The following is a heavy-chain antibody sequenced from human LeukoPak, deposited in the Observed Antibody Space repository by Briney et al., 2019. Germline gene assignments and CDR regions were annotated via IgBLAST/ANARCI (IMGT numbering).Heavy chain of an antibody. CDR1: VYTLTELS. D-gene: IGHD5-18*01. CDR2: FDPEDSET. J-gene: IGHJ4*02. V-gene: IGHV1-24*01. CDR3: ATEIEYSYGFSPL. Sequence: ASVKVSCKVSVYTLTELSMHWLRQAPGKGRAWMGGFDPEDSETIYAEKFQGRVTMNEDKYTDTAYMELSSLRSEDTAVYYCATEIEYSYGFSPLWGQGTLVTVSS.